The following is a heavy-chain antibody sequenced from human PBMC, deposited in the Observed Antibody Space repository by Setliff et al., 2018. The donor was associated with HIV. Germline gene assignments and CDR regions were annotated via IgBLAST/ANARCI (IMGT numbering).Heavy chain of an antibody. D-gene: IGHD6-13*01. CDR2: IDHSGST. CDR3: ARGTKGSRWSVTRINWFDT. V-gene: IGHV4-34*01. J-gene: IGHJ5*02. Sequence: SETLSLTCAVYSGSFRGYYWNWIRQSPDKGLEWIGEIDHSGSTNYNPSLRSRVIMSADTPKSQFSLNLTSLTAGDTAVYYCARGTKGSRWSVTRINWFDTWGQGTLVTVSS. CDR1: SGSFRGYY.